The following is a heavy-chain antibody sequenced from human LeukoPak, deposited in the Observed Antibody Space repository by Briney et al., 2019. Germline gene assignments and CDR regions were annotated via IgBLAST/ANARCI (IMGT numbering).Heavy chain of an antibody. CDR3: ASRDCTNGVCYRVWNY. CDR1: GGSLSISSYY. CDR2: INHSGST. V-gene: IGHV4-39*07. J-gene: IGHJ4*02. D-gene: IGHD2-8*01. Sequence: SETLSLTCIVSGGSLSISSYYWGWIRQPPGKGLEWIGEINHSGSTNYNPSLKSRVTISVDTSKNQFSLKLSSVTAADTAVYYCASRDCTNGVCYRVWNYWGQGTLVTVSS.